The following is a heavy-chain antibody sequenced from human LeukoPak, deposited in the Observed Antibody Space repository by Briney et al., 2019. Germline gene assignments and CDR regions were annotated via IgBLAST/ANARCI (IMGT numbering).Heavy chain of an antibody. Sequence: PGGSLRLSCAASGFTFTTYWMSWVRQAPGKGLEWVAKISPDGSEKYYVDSVKGRFTISRDNAKNSLDLQMSSLRADDTAVYYCARGGSSRFDQWGQGTLVTVS. V-gene: IGHV3-7*04. CDR3: ARGGSSRFDQ. J-gene: IGHJ4*02. CDR2: ISPDGSEK. D-gene: IGHD6-13*01. CDR1: GFTFTTYW.